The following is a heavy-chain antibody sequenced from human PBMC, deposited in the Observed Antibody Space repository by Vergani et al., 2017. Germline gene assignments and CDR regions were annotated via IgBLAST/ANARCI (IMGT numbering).Heavy chain of an antibody. J-gene: IGHJ5*02. D-gene: IGHD3-10*01. CDR3: ARGRITMVRATPNWFDP. V-gene: IGHV4-30-2*01. Sequence: QLQLQESGSGLVKPSQTLSLTCAVSGGSISSGGYSWSWIRQPPGKGLEWIGYIYHSWSTYYNPSLKSRVTISVDRSKNQFSLKLSSVTAADTAVYYCARGRITMVRATPNWFDPWGQGTLVTVSS. CDR2: IYHSWST. CDR1: GGSISSGGYS.